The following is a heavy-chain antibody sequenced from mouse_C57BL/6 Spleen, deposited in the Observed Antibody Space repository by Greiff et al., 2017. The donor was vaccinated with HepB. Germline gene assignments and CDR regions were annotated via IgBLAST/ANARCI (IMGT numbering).Heavy chain of an antibody. D-gene: IGHD1-1*01. Sequence: DVKLVESVAELVRPGASVKLSCTASGFNIKNTYMHWVKQRPEQGLEWIGRIDPANGNTKYAPKFQGKATITADTSSNTAYLQLSSLTSEDTAIYYCARCHYYGRGSYAMDYWGQGTSVTVSS. V-gene: IGHV14-3*01. CDR1: GFNIKNTY. CDR2: IDPANGNT. CDR3: ARCHYYGRGSYAMDY. J-gene: IGHJ4*01.